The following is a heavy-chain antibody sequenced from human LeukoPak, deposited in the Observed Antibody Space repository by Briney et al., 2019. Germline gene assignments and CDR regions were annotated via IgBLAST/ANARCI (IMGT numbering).Heavy chain of an antibody. V-gene: IGHV4-39*01. CDR1: GVSISSSSHW. CDR3: ASRDYGVPFAP. CDR2: IYYTGST. J-gene: IGHJ5*02. Sequence: PSETLSLTCTVSGVSISSSSHWWGWIRQPPGRGLEWIGTIYYTGSTYYNPSLKSRVTISADTSRNQFSLKLSSVTAADTAVYYCASRDYGVPFAPWGPGPLVTVSS. D-gene: IGHD4-17*01.